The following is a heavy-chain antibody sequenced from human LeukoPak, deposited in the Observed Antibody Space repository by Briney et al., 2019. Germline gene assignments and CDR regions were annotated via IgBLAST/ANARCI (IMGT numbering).Heavy chain of an antibody. J-gene: IGHJ3*02. V-gene: IGHV1-2*04. CDR3: ARERVVVVPAAIRAPTGAFDI. D-gene: IGHD2-2*02. Sequence: GASVKVSCKASGYTFTGYYMHWVRQAPGQGLEWMGWINPNSGGTNYAQKFQGWVTMTKDTSISTAYMELSSLRSEDTAVYYCARERVVVVPAAIRAPTGAFDIWGQGTMVTVSS. CDR1: GYTFTGYY. CDR2: INPNSGGT.